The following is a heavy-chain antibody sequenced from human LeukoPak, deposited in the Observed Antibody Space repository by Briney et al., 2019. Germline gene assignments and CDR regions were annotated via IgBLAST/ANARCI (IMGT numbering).Heavy chain of an antibody. CDR1: GFTFTSSA. D-gene: IGHD2-2*01. J-gene: IGHJ4*02. CDR3: AAVGYCSSTSCYGFDY. CDR2: IVVGSGNT. Sequence: GTSVKVSCKASGFTFTSSAVQWVRQARGQRLEWIGWIVVGSGNTNYAQKFQERVTITRDMSTSTAYMELSSLRSEDTAVYYYAAVGYCSSTSCYGFDYWGQGTLVTVSS. V-gene: IGHV1-58*01.